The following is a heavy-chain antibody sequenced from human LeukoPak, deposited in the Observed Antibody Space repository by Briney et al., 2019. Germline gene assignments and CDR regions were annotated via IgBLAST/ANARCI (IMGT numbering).Heavy chain of an antibody. Sequence: ASVKVSCKASGCTFTSYYMHWVRQAPGQGLEWMRIINPSGGSTSYAQKFQGRVTMTRDTSTSTVYMELSSLRSEDTAVYYCARDLSSSSDYYYYYGMDVWGQGTTVTVSS. CDR1: GCTFTSYY. D-gene: IGHD6-6*01. V-gene: IGHV1-46*01. CDR2: INPSGGST. J-gene: IGHJ6*02. CDR3: ARDLSSSSDYYYYYGMDV.